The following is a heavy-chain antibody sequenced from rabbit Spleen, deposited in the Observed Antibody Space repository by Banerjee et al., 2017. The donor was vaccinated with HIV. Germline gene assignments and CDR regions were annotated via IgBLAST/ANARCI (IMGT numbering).Heavy chain of an antibody. D-gene: IGHD7-1*01. V-gene: IGHV1S7*01. CDR1: GFDFSSYY. CDR2: IDPVFGNT. CDR3: ARHAGYAGYGPYYFNL. Sequence: QLKESGGGPVQPGGSLKLSCKVSGFDFSSYYMTWVRQAPGKGLEWTGYIDPVFGNTYYASWVNGRFTISSDNAQNTVDLQMNSLTAADTATYFCARHAGYAGYGPYYFNLWGPGTLVTVS. J-gene: IGHJ4*01.